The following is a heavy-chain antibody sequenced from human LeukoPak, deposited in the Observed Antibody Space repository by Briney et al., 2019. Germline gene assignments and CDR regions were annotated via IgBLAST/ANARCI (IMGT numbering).Heavy chain of an antibody. V-gene: IGHV3-7*03. J-gene: IGHJ5*02. D-gene: IGHD3-10*01. CDR2: IKQDGSEK. CDR1: GFTFSSYW. CDR3: ARDHVAGSSGSYYHSP. Sequence: GGSMRLSCAASGFTFSSYWMSWVRQAPGKGLEWVANIKQDGSEKYYVDSVKGRFTISRDNAKNSLHLQMNSLRAEDTAVYYCARDHVAGSSGSYYHSPWGQGTLVTVSS.